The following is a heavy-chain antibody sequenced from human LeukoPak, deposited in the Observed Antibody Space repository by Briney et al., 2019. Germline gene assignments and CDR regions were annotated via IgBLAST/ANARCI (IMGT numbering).Heavy chain of an antibody. CDR2: IHYTGAT. CDR1: GGSVSRSDYH. J-gene: IGHJ3*02. Sequence: SETLSLTCIVSGGSVSRSDYHWGWVRQPPGKGLEWIANIHYTGATYYNPSLKSRVTISLDTSKNQFSLRLTSVTAADTAMYYCVTTYSFDSSGYLNAFDIWGQGTMVTVSS. D-gene: IGHD3-22*01. CDR3: VTTYSFDSSGYLNAFDI. V-gene: IGHV4-39*07.